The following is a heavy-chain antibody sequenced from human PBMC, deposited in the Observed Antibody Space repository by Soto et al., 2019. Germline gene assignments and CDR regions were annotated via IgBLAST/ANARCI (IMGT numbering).Heavy chain of an antibody. CDR3: ARDRRITYYDXWSGYQYGGYYYYGMDV. CDR1: GYTFTSYG. CDR2: ISAHNGNT. V-gene: IGHV1-18*04. Sequence: GASVKVSCKASGYTFTSYGISWVRQAPGQGLEWMGWISAHNGNTNYAQKLQGRVTMTTDTSTSTAYMALRSLRSDDTAVYYCARDRRITYYDXWSGYQYGGYYYYGMDVWGQGTTVTVSS. J-gene: IGHJ6*02. D-gene: IGHD3-3*01.